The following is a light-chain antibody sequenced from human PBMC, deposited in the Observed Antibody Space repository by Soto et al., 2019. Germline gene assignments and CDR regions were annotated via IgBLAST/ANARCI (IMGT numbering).Light chain of an antibody. CDR3: QQYNNWPRT. V-gene: IGKV3-15*01. Sequence: LTQSPGTLSLSPGERATLSCRASQSVSNNYLAWYQQKPGQAPRLLIYGASTRATGIPARFSGSGSGTEFTLTISSLQSEDFAVYYCQQYNNWPRTFGQGTKVDIK. CDR2: GAS. J-gene: IGKJ1*01. CDR1: QSVSNN.